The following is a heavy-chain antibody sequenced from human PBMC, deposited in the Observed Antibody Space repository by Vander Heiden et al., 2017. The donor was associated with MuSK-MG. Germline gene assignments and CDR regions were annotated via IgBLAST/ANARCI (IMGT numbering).Heavy chain of an antibody. Sequence: QVQLRESGPGLVKPSETLSLTCAVSGFSISSAYYWGWIRQSPGKGLEWIGSIYHSGSTYFNPSLKSRVTISVDTSKNQFSLKLSSVTAADTAVYYCAKGGYYQGWFDPWGQGTLVTVSS. D-gene: IGHD1-26*01. CDR1: GFSISSAYY. V-gene: IGHV4-38-2*01. CDR3: AKGGYYQGWFDP. CDR2: IYHSGST. J-gene: IGHJ5*02.